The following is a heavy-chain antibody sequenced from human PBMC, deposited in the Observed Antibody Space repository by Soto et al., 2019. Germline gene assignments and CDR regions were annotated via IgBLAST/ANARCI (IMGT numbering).Heavy chain of an antibody. Sequence: PSETLSLTCTVSSGSISSYFWSWIRQAPGKGLEWIAFKYDTGSTNCNPSLKGRVSISVDASKNQISLTVDSVTAADTAVYYCARGWSSSWPYWGQGILVTVSS. D-gene: IGHD6-13*01. CDR3: ARGWSSSWPY. CDR2: KYDTGST. J-gene: IGHJ4*02. V-gene: IGHV4-59*01. CDR1: SGSISSYF.